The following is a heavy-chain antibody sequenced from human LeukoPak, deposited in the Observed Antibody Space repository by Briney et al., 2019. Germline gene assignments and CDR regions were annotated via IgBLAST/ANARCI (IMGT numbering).Heavy chain of an antibody. CDR2: IYYSGST. CDR1: GGSISGYY. CDR3: ASTMGATTLGDYYYYGMDV. V-gene: IGHV4-59*01. D-gene: IGHD1-26*01. J-gene: IGHJ6*02. Sequence: SETLSLTCTVSGGSISGYYWSWIRQPPGKGLEWIGYIYYSGSTNYNPSLKSRVTISVDTSKNQFSLKLSSVTAADTAVYYCASTMGATTLGDYYYYGMDVWGQGTTVTVSS.